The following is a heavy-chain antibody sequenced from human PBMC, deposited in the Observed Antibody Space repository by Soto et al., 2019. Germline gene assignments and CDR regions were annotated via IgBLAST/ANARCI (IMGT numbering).Heavy chain of an antibody. D-gene: IGHD5-12*01. Sequence: SQTLSLAGAISGDSVSSNSSACSFIRQSPSRGLEWLGRTYYRSKWYNDYAVSVKSRITINPDTSKNQFSLQLNSVTPEDTAVYYCARVVDSGYDSSPFDYWGQGTLVTVSS. CDR3: ARVVDSGYDSSPFDY. J-gene: IGHJ4*02. CDR2: TYYRSKWYN. V-gene: IGHV6-1*01. CDR1: GDSVSSNSSA.